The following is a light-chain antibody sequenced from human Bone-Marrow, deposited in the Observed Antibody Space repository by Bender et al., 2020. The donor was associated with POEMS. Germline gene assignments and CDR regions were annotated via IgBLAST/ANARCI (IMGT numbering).Light chain of an antibody. V-gene: IGLV1-44*01. CDR1: SSNIGAHA. CDR2: SSH. Sequence: QSVLTQPPSASGTPGQRVTISCSGGSSNIGAHAVNWYQHLPGTAPKLLIYSSHRRPSEVPDRCSGSRSGTSASLAISGVQAEDEADYYCAGWDDSLNGWVFGGGTKLTVL. J-gene: IGLJ3*02. CDR3: AGWDDSLNGWV.